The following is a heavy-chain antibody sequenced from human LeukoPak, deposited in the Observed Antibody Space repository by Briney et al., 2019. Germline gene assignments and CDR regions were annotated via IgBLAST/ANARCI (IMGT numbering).Heavy chain of an antibody. J-gene: IGHJ5*02. CDR2: IYTSGST. CDR3: ARHRAAAGFDP. Sequence: PSETLSLTCTVSGGSISSYYWSWIRQPAGKGLEWIGRIYTSGSTNCNPSLKSRVTISVDTSKNQFSLRLSSVTAADTAVYYCARHRAAAGFDPWGQGTLVTVSS. D-gene: IGHD6-13*01. V-gene: IGHV4-4*07. CDR1: GGSISSYY.